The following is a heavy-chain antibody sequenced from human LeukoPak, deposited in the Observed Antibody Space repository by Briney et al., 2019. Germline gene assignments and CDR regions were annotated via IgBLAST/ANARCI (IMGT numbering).Heavy chain of an antibody. V-gene: IGHV4-34*01. D-gene: IGHD4-23*01. CDR3: ARGSTVVTPRFDY. CDR1: GGSFSGYY. J-gene: IGHJ4*02. CDR2: INHSGST. Sequence: SETPSLTCAVYGGSFSGYYWSWIRQPPGKGLEWIGEINHSGSTNYNPSLKSRVTISVDTSKNQFSLKLSSVTAADTAVYYCARGSTVVTPRFDYWGRGTLVTVSS.